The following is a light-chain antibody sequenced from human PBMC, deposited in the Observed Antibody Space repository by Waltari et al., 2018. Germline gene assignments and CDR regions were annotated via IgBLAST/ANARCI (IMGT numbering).Light chain of an antibody. CDR3: HQYNNWPPIT. Sequence: EIVMTQSPATLSVSPGERATLSCRASQSVSSNFAWYQQKPGQAPRLLIYGASTRASDIPARFSGSGSGTEFTLTISSLQSEDFAVYYCHQYNNWPPITFGQGTRLEIK. J-gene: IGKJ5*01. CDR1: QSVSSN. V-gene: IGKV3-15*01. CDR2: GAS.